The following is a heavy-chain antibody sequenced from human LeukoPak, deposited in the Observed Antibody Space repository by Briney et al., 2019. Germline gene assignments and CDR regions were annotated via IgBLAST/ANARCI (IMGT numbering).Heavy chain of an antibody. CDR2: ISGSGGST. CDR1: GFTSSSYA. V-gene: IGHV3-23*01. J-gene: IGHJ4*02. Sequence: GGSLRLSCAASGFTSSSYAMSWVRQAPGKGLERVSGISGSGGSTYYPDSVKGRFTISRDNSKNTLYLQMNSLRAEDTALYYCARGYGSGSYTIFDYWGQGTLVTVSS. CDR3: ARGYGSGSYTIFDY. D-gene: IGHD3-10*01.